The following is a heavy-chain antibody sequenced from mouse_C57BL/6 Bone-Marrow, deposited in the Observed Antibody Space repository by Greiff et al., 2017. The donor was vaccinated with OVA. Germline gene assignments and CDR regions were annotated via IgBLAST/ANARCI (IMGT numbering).Heavy chain of an antibody. D-gene: IGHD1-1*01. CDR3: TYDYYGSSDY. CDR1: GFNIKDDY. V-gene: IGHV14-4*01. CDR2: IDPENGDT. J-gene: IGHJ2*01. Sequence: EVQLQQSGAELVRPGASVKLSCTASGFNIKDDYMHWVKQRPEQGLEWIGWIDPENGDTEYASKFQGKATITADTSSNTAYLQLSSLTSEDTAVYYCTYDYYGSSDYWGQGTTLTVSS.